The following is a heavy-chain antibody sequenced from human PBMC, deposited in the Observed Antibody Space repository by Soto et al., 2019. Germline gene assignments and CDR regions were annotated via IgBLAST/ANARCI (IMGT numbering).Heavy chain of an antibody. CDR3: TIEGAYPGPDFDY. D-gene: IGHD3-16*01. CDR1: GFTFSDRY. CDR2: TKNKANSYTT. Sequence: LRLSCAASGFTFSDRYMDWVRQAPGKGLEWVGRTKNKANSYTTEYAASVKGRFTISRDYSRDSVYLQMNSLKTDDTAVYYCTIEGAYPGPDFDYWGQGTRVTVSS. V-gene: IGHV3-72*01. J-gene: IGHJ4*02.